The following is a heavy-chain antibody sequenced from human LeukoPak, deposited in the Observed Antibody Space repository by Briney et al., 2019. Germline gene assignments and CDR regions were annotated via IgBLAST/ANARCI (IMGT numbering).Heavy chain of an antibody. CDR3: ARGHCSGGSCYSGFWYFDL. V-gene: IGHV4-61*02. Sequence: PSETLSLTCTVSGGSISSGSYYWSWIRQPAGKGLEWIGRIYTSGSTNYNPSLKSRVTISVDTSKNQFPLKLSSVTAADTAVYYCARGHCSGGSCYSGFWYFDLWGRGTLVTVSS. CDR2: IYTSGST. J-gene: IGHJ2*01. CDR1: GGSISSGSYY. D-gene: IGHD2-15*01.